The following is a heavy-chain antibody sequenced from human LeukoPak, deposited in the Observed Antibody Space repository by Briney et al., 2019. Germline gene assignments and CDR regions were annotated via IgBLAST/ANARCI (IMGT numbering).Heavy chain of an antibody. V-gene: IGHV3-23*01. CDR3: AKDYSDLRVADVFFEY. J-gene: IGHJ4*02. D-gene: IGHD2-15*01. CDR1: GLIFSNYA. Sequence: GGSLRLSCAASGLIFSNYAMSWVRQAPGKGLEWVSGITSGFTPHYADSVKGRFTISRDNSKNTFHLQMNSLRAEDTAVHYCAKDYSDLRVADVFFEYWGQGTLVTVSS. CDR2: ITSGFTP.